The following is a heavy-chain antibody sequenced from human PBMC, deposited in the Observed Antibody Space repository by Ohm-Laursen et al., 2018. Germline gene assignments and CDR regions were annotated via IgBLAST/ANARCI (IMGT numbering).Heavy chain of an antibody. Sequence: SLRLSCSASRFTFSSYAMSWVRQAPGKGLEWVSAIPGSGDSTYYADSVKGRFTISRDNSKNTLSLQMNSLRAEDSAVYYCVRDGKWELLQGGFDYWGQGTLVTVSS. V-gene: IGHV3-23*01. J-gene: IGHJ4*02. D-gene: IGHD1-26*01. CDR3: VRDGKWELLQGGFDY. CDR2: IPGSGDST. CDR1: RFTFSSYA.